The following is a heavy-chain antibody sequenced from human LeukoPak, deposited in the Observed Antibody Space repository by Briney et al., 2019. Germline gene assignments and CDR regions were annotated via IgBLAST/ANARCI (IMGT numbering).Heavy chain of an antibody. CDR1: GYTFTSYG. D-gene: IGHD5-18*01. J-gene: IGHJ4*02. CDR3: ARATWIQLWHFDY. Sequence: ASVTVSCTASGYTFTSYGFSWVRPAPGQGLEWMGWISAYNGNTNYAQKLQGRVTMTTDTSTSTAYMGLRSLRSDDTAVYYCARATWIQLWHFDYWGQGTLVTVSS. CDR2: ISAYNGNT. V-gene: IGHV1-18*01.